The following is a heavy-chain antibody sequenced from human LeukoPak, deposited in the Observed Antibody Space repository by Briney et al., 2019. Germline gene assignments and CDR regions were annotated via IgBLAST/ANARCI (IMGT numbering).Heavy chain of an antibody. Sequence: PSETLSLTCAVYGGSFSGYYWSWIRQPPGKGLEWIGEINHSGSTNYNPSLKSRVTISVDTSKNQFSLKLSSVTAADTAVYYCASRAVLTTVVTDPDDYWGQGTLVTVSS. V-gene: IGHV4-34*01. J-gene: IGHJ4*02. CDR2: INHSGST. D-gene: IGHD4-23*01. CDR1: GGSFSGYY. CDR3: ASRAVLTTVVTDPDDY.